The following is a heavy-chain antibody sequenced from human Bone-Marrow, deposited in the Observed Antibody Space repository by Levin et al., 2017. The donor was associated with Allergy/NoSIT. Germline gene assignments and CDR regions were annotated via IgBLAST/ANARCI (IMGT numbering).Heavy chain of an antibody. Sequence: GGSLRLSCAASGFTFSSYAMHWVRQAPGKGLEWVAVISYDGSNKYYADSVKGRFTISRDNSKNTLYLQMNSLRAEDTAVYYCARDGRPQWYSRVGYMDVWGQGTTVTVSS. J-gene: IGHJ6*02. CDR1: GFTFSSYA. CDR2: ISYDGSNK. V-gene: IGHV3-30*04. D-gene: IGHD2/OR15-2a*01. CDR3: ARDGRPQWYSRVGYMDV.